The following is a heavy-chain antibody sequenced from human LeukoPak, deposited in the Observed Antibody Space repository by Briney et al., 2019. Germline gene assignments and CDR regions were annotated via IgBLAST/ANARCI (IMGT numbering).Heavy chain of an antibody. CDR2: IYYSGST. CDR1: GGSISSYY. D-gene: IGHD1-26*01. V-gene: IGHV4-59*01. J-gene: IGHJ4*02. Sequence: SETLSLTCTVSGGSISSYYWSWLRQPPGKGLEWIGYIYYSGSTNYNPSLKSRVTISVDTSKNQFSLKLSSVTAADTAVYYCAREASGSTYYFDYWGQGTLVTVSS. CDR3: AREASGSTYYFDY.